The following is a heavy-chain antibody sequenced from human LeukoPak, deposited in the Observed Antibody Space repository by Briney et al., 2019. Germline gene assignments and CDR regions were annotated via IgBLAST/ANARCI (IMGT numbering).Heavy chain of an antibody. CDR3: ARDSGNYPYYFDY. CDR2: IYHSGST. D-gene: IGHD1-26*01. Sequence: SETLSLTCTVSGGSISTYYWSWIRQPPGKGLEWIGYIYHSGSTNYNPSLKSRVTISVDTSQNQFYLKLSSVTAADTAVYYCARDSGNYPYYFDYWGQGTLVTVSS. J-gene: IGHJ4*02. V-gene: IGHV4-59*12. CDR1: GGSISTYY.